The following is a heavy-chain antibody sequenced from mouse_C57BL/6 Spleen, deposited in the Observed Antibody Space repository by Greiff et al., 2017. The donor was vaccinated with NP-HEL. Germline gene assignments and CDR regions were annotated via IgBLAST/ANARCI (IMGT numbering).Heavy chain of an antibody. CDR2: IYPRSGNT. CDR1: GYTFTSYG. Sequence: LVESGAELARPGASVKLSCKASGYTFTSYGISWVKQRTGQGLEWIGEIYPRSGNTYYNEKFKGKATLTADKSSSTAYMELRSLTSEDSAVYFCANYYGSSEYFDVWGTGTTVTVSS. CDR3: ANYYGSSEYFDV. V-gene: IGHV1-81*01. D-gene: IGHD1-1*01. J-gene: IGHJ1*03.